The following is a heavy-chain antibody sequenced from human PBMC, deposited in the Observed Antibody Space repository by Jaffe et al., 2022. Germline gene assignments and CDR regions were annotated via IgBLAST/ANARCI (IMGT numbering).Heavy chain of an antibody. V-gene: IGHV3-48*03. CDR3: ARDEYDSSGYYLYYFDY. Sequence: EVQLVESGGGLVQPGGSLRLSCAASGFTFSSYEMNWVRQAPGKGLEWVSYISSSGSTIYYADSVKGRFTISRDNAKNSLYLQMNSLRAEDTAVYYCARDEYDSSGYYLYYFDYWGQGTLVTVSS. CDR1: GFTFSSYE. D-gene: IGHD3-22*01. J-gene: IGHJ4*02. CDR2: ISSSGSTI.